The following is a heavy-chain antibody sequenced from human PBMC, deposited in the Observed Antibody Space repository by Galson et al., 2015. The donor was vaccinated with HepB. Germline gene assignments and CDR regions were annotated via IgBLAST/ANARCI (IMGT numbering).Heavy chain of an antibody. J-gene: IGHJ4*02. D-gene: IGHD4/OR15-4a*01. V-gene: IGHV3-23*01. CDR2: ISNSADIT. CDR3: AKDRSTMVSTVGY. CDR1: AFSFSHYA. Sequence: SLRLSCAASAFSFSHYAMSWVRQAPGKGLEWVSTISNSADITYYADSVKGRFTISRDSSKNTLYLQMSSLRVEDTAVYYCAKDRSTMVSTVGYWGQGTLVTVSS.